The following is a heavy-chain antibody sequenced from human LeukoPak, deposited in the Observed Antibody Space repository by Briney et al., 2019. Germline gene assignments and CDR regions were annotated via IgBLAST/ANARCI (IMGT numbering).Heavy chain of an antibody. V-gene: IGHV4-31*03. Sequence: PSETLSLTCSVSGGSISDDGYYWSWIRQFPGKGLEWIGHIYYGGTTGYNPSLKSRITIPRDTSKTQFSLQLNSVTVADTAVYYCARGGATVTDHWGQGTLVTVSS. CDR3: ARGGATVTDH. D-gene: IGHD4-17*01. CDR1: GGSISDDGYY. J-gene: IGHJ5*02. CDR2: IYYGGTT.